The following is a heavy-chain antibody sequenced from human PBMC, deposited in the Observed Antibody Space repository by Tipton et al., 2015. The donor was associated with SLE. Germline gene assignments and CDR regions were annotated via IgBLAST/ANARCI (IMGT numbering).Heavy chain of an antibody. D-gene: IGHD5-18*01. CDR1: GDSISSYY. Sequence: TLSLTCTVSGDSISSYYWSWIRQPAGKGLEWIGRIYTSGSTNYNPSLKSRVTMSVDTSKNQFSLNLSSVTAADTAVYYCARVGQLWPGVDFDYWGQGILVTVSS. CDR2: IYTSGST. CDR3: ARVGQLWPGVDFDY. V-gene: IGHV4-4*07. J-gene: IGHJ4*02.